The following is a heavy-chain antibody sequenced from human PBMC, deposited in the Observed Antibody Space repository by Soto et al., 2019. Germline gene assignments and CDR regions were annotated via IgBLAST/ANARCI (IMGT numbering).Heavy chain of an antibody. CDR2: INSDGSSTI. J-gene: IGHJ6*02. D-gene: IGHD2-15*01. V-gene: IGHV3-74*01. Sequence: PGGSLRLSCAASGFSLRNYWMHWVRHAPGKGLVWVSRINSDGSSTIYYADSVKGRFTISRDNAKNSLYLQMNSLRAEDTAVYYCASLYCSGGSCYSGYYYYGMDVWGQGTTVTVSS. CDR3: ASLYCSGGSCYSGYYYYGMDV. CDR1: GFSLRNYW.